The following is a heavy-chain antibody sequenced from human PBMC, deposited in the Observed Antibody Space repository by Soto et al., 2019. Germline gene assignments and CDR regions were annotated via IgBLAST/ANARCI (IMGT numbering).Heavy chain of an antibody. CDR2: ISYDGSNK. V-gene: IGHV3-30*18. D-gene: IGHD5-18*01. J-gene: IGHJ4*02. CDR3: AKEAEYSYGCLDY. CDR1: GFTFSSYG. Sequence: GGSLRLSCAASGFTFSSYGMHWVRQAPGKGLEWVAVISYDGSNKYYADSVKGRFTISRDNSKNTLYLQMNSLRAEDTAVYYCAKEAEYSYGCLDYWGQGTLVTVSS.